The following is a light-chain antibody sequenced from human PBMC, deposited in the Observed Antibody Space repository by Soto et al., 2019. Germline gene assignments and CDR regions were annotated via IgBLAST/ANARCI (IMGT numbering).Light chain of an antibody. CDR2: DAS. J-gene: IGKJ5*01. V-gene: IGKV3D-20*02. CDR1: RTVGNNY. Sequence: EIVLTQSPGTLSLSPGERATLSCRASRTVGNNYLAWYQQRPGQAPNLLIYDASSRATGIPARFSGSGSGTDFTLTISSLEPEDFAVYYCQQRSNWPPITFGQGTRLEI. CDR3: QQRSNWPPIT.